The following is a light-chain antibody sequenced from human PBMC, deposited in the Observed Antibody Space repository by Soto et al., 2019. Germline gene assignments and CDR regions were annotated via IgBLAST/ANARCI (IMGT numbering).Light chain of an antibody. V-gene: IGLV2-14*01. J-gene: IGLJ1*01. Sequence: QSALTHPASVSGSPGQSITISCTGSSSDVGGYNYVSWFQQHPGKAPKLMIYEVSNRPSGVSNRFSASKSGNTASLTISGLQAEDEATYYCSSYSSSSTLVFGTGTKVTVL. CDR2: EVS. CDR1: SSDVGGYNY. CDR3: SSYSSSSTLV.